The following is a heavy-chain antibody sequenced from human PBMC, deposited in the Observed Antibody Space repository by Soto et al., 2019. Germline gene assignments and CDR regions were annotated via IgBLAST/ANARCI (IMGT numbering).Heavy chain of an antibody. D-gene: IGHD1-1*01. Sequence: EVQLVETGGGLIQPGGSLRLSCTASGFTVSSNYMTWVRQAPGKGLEWVSVIYSGGNTYYADSVKGRFTSSRDKSKNTLYLQMNSLRAEDTAVYYCTGATGPYWGQGTLVTVSS. CDR1: GFTVSSNY. CDR2: IYSGGNT. J-gene: IGHJ4*02. V-gene: IGHV3-53*02. CDR3: TGATGPY.